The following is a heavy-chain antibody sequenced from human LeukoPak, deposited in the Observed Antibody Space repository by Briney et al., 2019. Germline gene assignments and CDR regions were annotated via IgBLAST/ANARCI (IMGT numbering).Heavy chain of an antibody. CDR1: GGSFSGYY. Sequence: SETLSLTCAVYGGSFSGYYWSWIRKPPGKGLEWIGEINHSGSTNYNPSLKSRVTISVDTSKNQFSLKLSSVTAADTAVYYCARLGGIAAAGFDYWGQGTLVTVSS. CDR3: ARLGGIAAAGFDY. CDR2: INHSGST. J-gene: IGHJ4*02. D-gene: IGHD6-13*01. V-gene: IGHV4-34*01.